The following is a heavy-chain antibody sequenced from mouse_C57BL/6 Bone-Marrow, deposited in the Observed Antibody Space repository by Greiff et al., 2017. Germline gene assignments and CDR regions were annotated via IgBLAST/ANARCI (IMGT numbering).Heavy chain of an antibody. Sequence: VQLQQSGAELARPGASVKLSCKASGYTFTNYGISWVKQRTGQGLEWIGEIYPRSGNTYYNEKFKGKATLTADKSSSTAYMELRSLTSEDSAVYFCARYYYGSSLRAYWGQGTLVTVSA. J-gene: IGHJ3*01. CDR1: GYTFTNYG. CDR3: ARYYYGSSLRAY. CDR2: IYPRSGNT. D-gene: IGHD1-1*01. V-gene: IGHV1-81*01.